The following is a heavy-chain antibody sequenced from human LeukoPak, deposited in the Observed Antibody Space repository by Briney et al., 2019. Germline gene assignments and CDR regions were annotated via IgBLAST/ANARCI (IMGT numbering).Heavy chain of an antibody. CDR2: IYYGGST. V-gene: IGHV4-39*07. D-gene: IGHD2-2*01. CDR1: GDSISGSSYY. Sequence: SETLSLTCTVSGDSISGSSYYWGWIRQPSGKGLEWIGNIYYGGSTYYNPSLKSRVTISVDTSKNQFSLKLSSVTAADTAVYYCASYAKDIVVLPAASIYWYFDLWGRGTLVTVSS. J-gene: IGHJ2*01. CDR3: ASYAKDIVVLPAASIYWYFDL.